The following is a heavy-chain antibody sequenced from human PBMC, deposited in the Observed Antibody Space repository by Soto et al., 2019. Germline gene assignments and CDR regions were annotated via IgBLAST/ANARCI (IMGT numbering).Heavy chain of an antibody. CDR2: IDWDDDK. J-gene: IGHJ6*02. CDR3: ARIRWVNYQGECCMDV. D-gene: IGHD2-21*01. V-gene: IGHV2-70*11. Sequence: SGPTLVNPTQTLTLTCTFSGFSLSTSGMCVSWIRQPPGKALEWLARIDWDDDKYYSTSLKTRLTISKDTSKNQVVLTMTNMEPVDTATYYCARIRWVNYQGECCMDVWGQGTTVTVSS. CDR1: GFSLSTSGMC.